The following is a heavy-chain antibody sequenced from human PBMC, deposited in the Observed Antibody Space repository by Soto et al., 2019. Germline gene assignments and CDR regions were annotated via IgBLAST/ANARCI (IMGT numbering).Heavy chain of an antibody. CDR1: GFTFSSYG. J-gene: IGHJ6*01. D-gene: IGHD2-15*01. CDR3: ARDGGSRANYYYYYYGRDV. Sequence: GGSLRLSCAASGFTFSSYGMHWVRQAPGKGLEWVAVIWYDGSNKYYADSVKGRFTISRDNSKNTLYLQMNSLRAEDTAVYYCARDGGSRANYYYYYYGRDVCRRESTVTVSS. CDR2: IWYDGSNK. V-gene: IGHV3-33*01.